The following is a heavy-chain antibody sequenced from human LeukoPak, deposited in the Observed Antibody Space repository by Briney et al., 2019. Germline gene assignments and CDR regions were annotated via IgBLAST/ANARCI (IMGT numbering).Heavy chain of an antibody. J-gene: IGHJ4*02. CDR2: VKSKANGGTI. D-gene: IGHD2-21*01. CDR1: AVTFTFSASG. Sequence: GGSLRLSCAASAVTFTFSASGMHWVRQAPGEGLEWVGRVKSKANGGTIEYAAPVKGRFTISRDDSKNTLYLQMDSLETEDTAVYYCTPRGPYSEPAKYYFDYWGQGALVTVSS. V-gene: IGHV3-15*01. CDR3: TPRGPYSEPAKYYFDY.